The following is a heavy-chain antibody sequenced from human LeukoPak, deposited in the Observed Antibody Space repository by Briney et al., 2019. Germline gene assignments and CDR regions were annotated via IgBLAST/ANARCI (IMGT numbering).Heavy chain of an antibody. D-gene: IGHD3-3*01. CDR1: GFTFSSYG. V-gene: IGHV3-33*01. Sequence: GGSLRLSCAASGFTFSSYGMHWVRRAPGKGLEWVAVIWYDGSNKYYADSVKGRFTISRDNSKNTLYLQMNSLRAEDTAVYYCARGVPYDSWSGPHYSDYWGQGTLVTVSS. J-gene: IGHJ4*02. CDR2: IWYDGSNK. CDR3: ARGVPYDSWSGPHYSDY.